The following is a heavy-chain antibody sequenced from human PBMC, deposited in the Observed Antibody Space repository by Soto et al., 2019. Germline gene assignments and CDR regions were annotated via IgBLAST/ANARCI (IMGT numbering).Heavy chain of an antibody. D-gene: IGHD6-6*01. Sequence: HPGGSLRLSCAASGFTFSSYAMSWVRQAPGKGLEWVSAISGSGGSTYYADSVKGRFTISRDNSKTTLYLQMNSLRAVVTAVYYCATWVFYSSSPSWGQGTLVTVSS. CDR1: GFTFSSYA. J-gene: IGHJ5*01. CDR3: ATWVFYSSSPS. V-gene: IGHV3-23*01. CDR2: ISGSGGST.